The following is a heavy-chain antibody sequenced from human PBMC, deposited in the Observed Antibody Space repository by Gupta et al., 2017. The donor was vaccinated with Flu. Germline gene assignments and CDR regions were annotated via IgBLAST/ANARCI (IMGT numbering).Heavy chain of an antibody. D-gene: IGHD4-17*01. J-gene: IGHJ3*02. CDR1: GGSISIGDSY. CDR3: ARERSPGAAFDI. Sequence: QVQLQESGPGLVKPSQTLSLTCTVSGGSISIGDSYWSWIRQPPGKGLEWIGYIYYSGSTYYNPSLKSRVTISVDTSKNQFSLKLSSVTAADTAVYYCARERSPGAAFDIWGQGTMVTVSS. V-gene: IGHV4-30-4*01. CDR2: IYYSGST.